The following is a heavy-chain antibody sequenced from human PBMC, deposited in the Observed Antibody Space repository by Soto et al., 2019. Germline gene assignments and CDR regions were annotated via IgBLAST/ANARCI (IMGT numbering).Heavy chain of an antibody. V-gene: IGHV3-30*18. CDR3: AKPYEFGGLEDY. CDR1: GFTFRSHG. Sequence: QVQLVESGGGVVQPGTSLRLSCAASGFTFRSHGMHWVRQVPGKGLEWVAAISNDGRSKYYADSVKGRFSISRDNSENTMYLQMNSLRVEDTAMYYCAKPYEFGGLEDYWGQGTLVTVSS. D-gene: IGHD3-3*01. J-gene: IGHJ4*02. CDR2: ISNDGRSK.